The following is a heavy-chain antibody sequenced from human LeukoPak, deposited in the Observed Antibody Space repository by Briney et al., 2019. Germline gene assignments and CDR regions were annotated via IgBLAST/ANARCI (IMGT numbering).Heavy chain of an antibody. J-gene: IGHJ3*02. CDR2: ISSNGGST. CDR3: VKVMYNCNGEEAFDI. V-gene: IGHV3-64D*06. D-gene: IGHD1-1*01. Sequence: GGSLRLSCSASGFTFSSYAMHWVRQAPGKGLEYVSAISSNGGSTYYADSVKGRFTISRDNSKNTLFLQLSTLRAEDTAVYYCVKVMYNCNGEEAFDIWGQGTMVTVSS. CDR1: GFTFSSYA.